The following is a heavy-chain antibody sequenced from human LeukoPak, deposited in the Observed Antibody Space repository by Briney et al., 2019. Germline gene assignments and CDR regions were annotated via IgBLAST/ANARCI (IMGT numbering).Heavy chain of an antibody. CDR2: IYPGDSDT. V-gene: IGHV5-51*01. D-gene: IGHD6-19*01. J-gene: IGHJ3*02. CDR3: ARGFYSSGWPNAFDI. Sequence: PGESLKISCKGSGYSFTSYWIGWVRQMPGKGLEWMGIIYPGDSDTRHSPSFQGQVTISADKSISTAYLQWSSLKASDTAMYYCARGFYSSGWPNAFDIWGQGTMVTVSS. CDR1: GYSFTSYW.